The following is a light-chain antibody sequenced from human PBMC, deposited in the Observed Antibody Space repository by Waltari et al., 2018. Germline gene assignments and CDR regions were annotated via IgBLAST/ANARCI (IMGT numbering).Light chain of an antibody. J-gene: IGLJ3*02. CDR1: ASNIGGNL. CDR3: ASWDDSLNGHWV. Sequence: QSLLTQPPSASGTPGQSVTIPCSGSASNIGGNLSTWYHQLPGKAPKLLIYRSDQRPSGVPDRFSASKTGTSASLAISGLQSEDEADYFCASWDDSLNGHWVFGGGTKVTVL. CDR2: RSD. V-gene: IGLV1-44*01.